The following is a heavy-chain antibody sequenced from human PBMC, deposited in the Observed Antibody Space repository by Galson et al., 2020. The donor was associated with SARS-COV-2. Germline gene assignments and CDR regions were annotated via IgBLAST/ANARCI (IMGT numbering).Heavy chain of an antibody. Sequence: SATLSLTCTVSGGSISSSRYYWGWIRQPPGKGLEWIGSIYYSGSTYYNPSLKSRVTISVDTSKNQFSLKLSSVTAADTAVYYCARAFRGYSYDDAFDIWGQGTMVTVSS. D-gene: IGHD5-18*01. V-gene: IGHV4-39*01. CDR3: ARAFRGYSYDDAFDI. CDR2: IYYSGST. CDR1: GGSISSSRYY. J-gene: IGHJ3*02.